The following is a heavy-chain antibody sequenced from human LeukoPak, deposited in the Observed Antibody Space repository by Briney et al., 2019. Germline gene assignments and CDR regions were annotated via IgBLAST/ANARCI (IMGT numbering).Heavy chain of an antibody. Sequence: SETLSLTCTVSGGSISSYYWSWIRQPPGKGLEWIGYIYHSGSTNYNPSLKSRVTISVDTSKNQFSLKLSSVTAADTAVYYCARHVGAAMVTGFDPWGQGTLVTVSS. CDR2: IYHSGST. D-gene: IGHD5-18*01. CDR3: ARHVGAAMVTGFDP. CDR1: GGSISSYY. J-gene: IGHJ5*02. V-gene: IGHV4-59*08.